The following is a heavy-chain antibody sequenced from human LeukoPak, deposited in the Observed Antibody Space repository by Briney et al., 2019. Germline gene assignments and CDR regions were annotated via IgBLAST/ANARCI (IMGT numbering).Heavy chain of an antibody. Sequence: SETLSLTCTVSGGSINSGNDYWSWIRQPAGKELEWIGRIYTSGSTNYNPSLKSRVTISVDTSKNQFSLKLSSVTAADTAVYYCARGPRLPLIAPDFDYWGQGTLVTVSS. V-gene: IGHV4-61*02. CDR3: ARGPRLPLIAPDFDY. D-gene: IGHD2-15*01. CDR2: IYTSGST. J-gene: IGHJ4*02. CDR1: GGSINSGNDY.